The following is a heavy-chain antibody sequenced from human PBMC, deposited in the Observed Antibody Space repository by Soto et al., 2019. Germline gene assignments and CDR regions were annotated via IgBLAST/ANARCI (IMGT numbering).Heavy chain of an antibody. CDR3: ARRDLNYDDYALDY. CDR1: SGSISSSNW. CDR2: IYHSGST. V-gene: IGHV4-4*02. Sequence: PSETLSLTCAVSSGSISSSNWWSWVRQPPGKGLEWIGEIYHSGSTNYNPSLKSRVTISVDKSKNQFSLKLSSVTAADTAVYYCARRDLNYDDYALDYWGQGTLVTVSS. J-gene: IGHJ4*02. D-gene: IGHD4-17*01.